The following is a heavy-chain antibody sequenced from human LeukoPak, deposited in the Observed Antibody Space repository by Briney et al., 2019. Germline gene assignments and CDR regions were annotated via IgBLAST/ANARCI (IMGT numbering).Heavy chain of an antibody. CDR2: ISYDGTNK. CDR3: AKAQAPLVGSYGAFDI. V-gene: IGHV3-30*18. D-gene: IGHD1-26*01. CDR1: GFTFNSYG. Sequence: GRSLRLSCAASGFTFNSYGMHWVRQAPGKGLEWVAVISYDGTNKYYADSMKGRFTISRDNSKSTLYLQMNSLRAKDTAVYYCAKAQAPLVGSYGAFDIWGQGTMVTVSS. J-gene: IGHJ3*02.